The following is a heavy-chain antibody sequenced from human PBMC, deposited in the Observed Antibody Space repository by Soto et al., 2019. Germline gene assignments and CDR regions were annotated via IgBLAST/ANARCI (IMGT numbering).Heavy chain of an antibody. CDR3: TRDIGGKGAY. Sequence: PGGSLRLSCAASGFTFSSYWMNWVRQVPGKGLLWVSRIDEYGSTINYADSVRGRFTISRDNARNTLYLEMNSLRAEDTALYYWTRDIGGKGAYWGPGALVTVSS. V-gene: IGHV3-74*01. CDR2: IDEYGSTI. CDR1: GFTFSSYW. J-gene: IGHJ4*02. D-gene: IGHD3-10*01.